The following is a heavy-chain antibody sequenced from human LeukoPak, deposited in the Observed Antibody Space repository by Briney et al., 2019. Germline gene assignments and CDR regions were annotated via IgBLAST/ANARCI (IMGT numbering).Heavy chain of an antibody. J-gene: IGHJ4*02. CDR3: ARGPRGAGSWRFDY. V-gene: IGHV4-39*07. CDR2: IYYSGST. Sequence: SETLSLTCTVSGGSISSSSYYWGWIRQPPGKGLEWIGSIYYSGSTYYNPSLKSRVTISVDTSKNQFSLKLSSVTAADTAVYYCARGPRGAGSWRFDYWGQGTLVTVSS. CDR1: GGSISSSSYY. D-gene: IGHD6-13*01.